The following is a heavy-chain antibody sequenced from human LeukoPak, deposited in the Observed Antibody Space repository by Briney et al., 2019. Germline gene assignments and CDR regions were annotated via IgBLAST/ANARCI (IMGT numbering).Heavy chain of an antibody. V-gene: IGHV3-74*01. CDR1: GFTFSNYW. J-gene: IGHJ4*02. Sequence: GGSLRLSCAASGFTFSNYWMHWVRQAPGKGLVWVSRINSDGSSTSYADSVKGRFTISRDNSKDTLYLQINSLRVEDTAVYFCAKLGYYDFWSNYLVFDNWGQGTLVTVSS. CDR2: INSDGSST. CDR3: AKLGYYDFWSNYLVFDN. D-gene: IGHD3-3*01.